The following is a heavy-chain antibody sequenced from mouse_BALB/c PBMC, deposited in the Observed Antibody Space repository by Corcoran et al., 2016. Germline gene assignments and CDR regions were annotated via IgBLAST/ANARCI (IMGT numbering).Heavy chain of an antibody. CDR3: ARRANWDSYAMDY. CDR2: IYWDDDK. V-gene: IGHV8-12*01. D-gene: IGHD4-1*01. Sequence: QVTLKESGPGILQPSQTLSLTCSFSGFSLSTSGMGVSWIRQPSGKGLEWLAHIYWDDDKRYNPSLKSRLTISKDTSSNHVFLKITSVDTADTATYYCARRANWDSYAMDYWGQGTSVTVSS. J-gene: IGHJ4*01. CDR1: GFSLSTSGMG.